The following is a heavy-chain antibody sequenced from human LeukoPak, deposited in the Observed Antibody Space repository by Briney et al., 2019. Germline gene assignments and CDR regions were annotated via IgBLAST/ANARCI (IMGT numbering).Heavy chain of an antibody. CDR1: GYSFTSYW. CDR3: AKAGSSSWDGVDY. Sequence: GESLKISCRGSGYSFTSYWIGWVRQMPGKGLEWMGIIYPGDSDTRYSPSFQGQVTISADKSVSTAYLQWSSLKASDTAMYYCAKAGSSSWDGVDYWGQGTLVTVSS. D-gene: IGHD6-13*01. V-gene: IGHV5-51*01. CDR2: IYPGDSDT. J-gene: IGHJ4*02.